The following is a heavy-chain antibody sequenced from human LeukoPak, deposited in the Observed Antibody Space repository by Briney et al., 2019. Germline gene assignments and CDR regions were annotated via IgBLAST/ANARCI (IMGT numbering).Heavy chain of an antibody. J-gene: IGHJ4*02. V-gene: IGHV3-64*01. Sequence: PGGSLRLSCAASGFTFSSYSMNWVRQAPGKGLEYVSAISSNGGSTYYANSVKGRFTISRDNSKNTLYLQMGSLRAEDMAVYYCARVATSSGYSSSSWGYYDYWGQGTLVTVSS. CDR2: ISSNGGST. CDR3: ARVATSSGYSSSSWGYYDY. CDR1: GFTFSSYS. D-gene: IGHD6-6*01.